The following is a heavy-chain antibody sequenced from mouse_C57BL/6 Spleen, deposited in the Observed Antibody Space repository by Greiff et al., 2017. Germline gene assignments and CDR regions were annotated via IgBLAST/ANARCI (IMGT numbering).Heavy chain of an antibody. Sequence: EVKVVESGGGLVKPGGSLKLSCAASGFTFSSYTMSWVRQTPEKRLEWVATISGGGGNTYYPDSVKGRFTISRDNAKNTLYLQMSSLRSEDTALYYCARQGITTDFDVWGTGTTVTVSS. J-gene: IGHJ1*03. V-gene: IGHV5-9*01. CDR2: ISGGGGNT. CDR1: GFTFSSYT. CDR3: ARQGITTDFDV. D-gene: IGHD1-1*01.